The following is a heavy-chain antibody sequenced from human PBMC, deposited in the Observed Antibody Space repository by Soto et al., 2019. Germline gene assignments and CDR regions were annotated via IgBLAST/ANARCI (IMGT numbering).Heavy chain of an antibody. V-gene: IGHV4-31*03. CDR2: IYHSGST. J-gene: IGHJ6*02. CDR1: GGSISSGGYY. CDR3: AASCVGCGGFNYYGMDV. Sequence: SETLSLTCTVSGGSISSGGYYWSWIRQHPGKGLEWIGYIYHSGSTYYNPSLKSRVTISVDTSKNQFSLKLSSVTAADTAVYYCAASCVGCGGFNYYGMDVWGQGTTVTVSS. D-gene: IGHD2-21*01.